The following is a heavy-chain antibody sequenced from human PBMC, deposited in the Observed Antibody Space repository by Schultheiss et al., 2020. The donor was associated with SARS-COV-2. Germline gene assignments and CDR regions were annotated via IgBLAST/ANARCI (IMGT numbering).Heavy chain of an antibody. Sequence: GGSLRLSCAASGFTFSSYAMHWVRQAPGKGLEYVSAISSNGGSTYYADSVKGRFTISRDNAKNSLYLQMNSLRAEDTAVYYCAKDPIAAAGTGWFDPWGQGTLVTVSS. D-gene: IGHD6-13*01. J-gene: IGHJ5*02. CDR3: AKDPIAAAGTGWFDP. V-gene: IGHV3-64*04. CDR1: GFTFSSYA. CDR2: ISSNGGST.